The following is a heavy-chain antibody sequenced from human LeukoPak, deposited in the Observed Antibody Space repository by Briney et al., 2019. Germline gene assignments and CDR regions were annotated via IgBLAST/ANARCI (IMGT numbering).Heavy chain of an antibody. CDR1: GFTVSSNY. CDR2: IYSGGST. V-gene: IGHV3-53*01. CDR3: ARESGYSYGHFDY. Sequence: PGGSLRLSCAASGFTVSSNYMGWVRQAPGKGLEWVSVIYSGGSTYYADSVKGRFTISRDNSKNTLYLQMNSLRAEDTAVYYCARESGYSYGHFDYWGQGTLVTVSS. D-gene: IGHD5-18*01. J-gene: IGHJ4*02.